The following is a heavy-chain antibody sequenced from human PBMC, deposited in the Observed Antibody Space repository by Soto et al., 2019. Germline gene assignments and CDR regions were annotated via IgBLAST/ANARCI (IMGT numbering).Heavy chain of an antibody. CDR2: INAGNGNT. J-gene: IGHJ4*02. Sequence: QVQLVQSRAEEKQPGASVKVSCKASRYTCTSYAMNWVRQAPGQRHEWMGWINAGNGNTKYSQKFQGRVTITRDTSASTAYMELSSLISEDTAVYYCARGTVVTHFDYWGQGTLVTVSS. V-gene: IGHV1-3*05. CDR3: ARGTVVTHFDY. CDR1: RYTCTSYA. D-gene: IGHD2-15*01.